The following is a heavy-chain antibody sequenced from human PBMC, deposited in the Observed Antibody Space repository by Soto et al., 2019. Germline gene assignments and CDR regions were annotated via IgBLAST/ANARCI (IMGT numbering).Heavy chain of an antibody. V-gene: IGHV4-34*01. D-gene: IGHD3-10*01. CDR1: GGSFSGYY. CDR3: ARGVGHYYGSGSYYGTRTGYYYGMDV. Sequence: SETLSLTCAVYGGSFSGYYWSWIRQPPGKGLEWIGEINHSGSTNYNPSLKSRVTVSVDTSKNQFSLKLSSVTAADTAVYYCARGVGHYYGSGSYYGTRTGYYYGMDVWGQGTTVTVSS. J-gene: IGHJ6*02. CDR2: INHSGST.